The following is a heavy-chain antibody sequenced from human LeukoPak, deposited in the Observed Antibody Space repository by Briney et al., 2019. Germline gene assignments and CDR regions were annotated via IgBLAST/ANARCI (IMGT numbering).Heavy chain of an antibody. CDR3: ARDQEQQQLYDY. D-gene: IGHD6-13*01. CDR1: GYTFTFYY. J-gene: IGHJ4*02. V-gene: IGHV1-2*02. Sequence: ASVTVSFTSSGYTFTFYYMHWVRQAPGQGLEWMGWINPNSGGTNYAQKFQGRVTMTRDTSISTAYMELSRLRSDDTAVYYCARDQEQQQLYDYWGQGTLVTVSS. CDR2: INPNSGGT.